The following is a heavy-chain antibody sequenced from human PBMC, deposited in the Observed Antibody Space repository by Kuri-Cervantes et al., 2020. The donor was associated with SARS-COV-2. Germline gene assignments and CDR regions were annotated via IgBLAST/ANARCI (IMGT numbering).Heavy chain of an antibody. CDR2: IYPDDSDT. Sequence: GESLKISCEGSGYKFTNYWIGWVRQMPGKGLEWMGVIYPDDSDTRYSPFFQGQVTISADKSIRTAYLQWNSLKASDTAIYYCSRHIDDCGGDCQPNDGFDIWGQGTMVTVSS. CDR3: SRHIDDCGGDCQPNDGFDI. J-gene: IGHJ3*02. V-gene: IGHV5-51*01. CDR1: GYKFTNYW. D-gene: IGHD2-21*01.